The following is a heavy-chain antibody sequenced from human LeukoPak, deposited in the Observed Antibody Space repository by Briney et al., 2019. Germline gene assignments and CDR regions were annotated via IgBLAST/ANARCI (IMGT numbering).Heavy chain of an antibody. CDR2: IYPSGRT. CDR1: ATSISNYY. CDR3: ATEIQNIAGRVY. D-gene: IGHD6-6*01. Sequence: PSETLSLTCSVSATSISNYYWSWIRQPAGKGLEWIGHIYPSGRTTYNSSLKSRVTMSIDTSNNHLSLRLRSVTPADTAVYYCATEIQNIAGRVYWGQGTLVTVSS. V-gene: IGHV4-4*07. J-gene: IGHJ4*02.